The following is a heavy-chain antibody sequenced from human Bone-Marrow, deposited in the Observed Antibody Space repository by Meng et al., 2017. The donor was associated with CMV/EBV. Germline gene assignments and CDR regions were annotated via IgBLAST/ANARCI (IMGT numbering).Heavy chain of an antibody. CDR3: ARGSGDGYNLGWFDP. D-gene: IGHD5-24*01. V-gene: IGHV4-61*02. Sequence: QGQRQESGPGLVKPSHTLSLPCTVSGGSISSGSYYWSWIRQPAGKGLEWIGRIYTSGSTNYNPSLKSRVTISVDTPKNQFSLKLSSVTAADTAVYYCARGSGDGYNLGWFDPWGQGTLVTVSS. CDR1: GGSISSGSYY. J-gene: IGHJ5*02. CDR2: IYTSGST.